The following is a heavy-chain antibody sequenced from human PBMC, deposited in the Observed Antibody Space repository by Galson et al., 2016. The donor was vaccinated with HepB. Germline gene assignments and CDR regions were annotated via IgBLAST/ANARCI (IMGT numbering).Heavy chain of an antibody. CDR3: ARDDYSGGRGSPDY. CDR1: GFFFSGRA. D-gene: IGHD4/OR15-4a*01. J-gene: IGHJ4*02. Sequence: LSCAASGFFFSGRAMSWVRQAPGKGLEWVSGINRYGATTGYAASVKGRFTISRDNSNNTLYLQMNSLTTEDTAVYYCARDDYSGGRGSPDYWGQGTLVTVSS. V-gene: IGHV3-23*01. CDR2: INRYGATT.